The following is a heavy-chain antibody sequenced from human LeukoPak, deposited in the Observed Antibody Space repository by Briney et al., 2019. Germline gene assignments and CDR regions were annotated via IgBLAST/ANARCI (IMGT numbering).Heavy chain of an antibody. Sequence: GGSLRLSCAASGFTFSSYAMHWVRQAPGKGLEWVAVISYDGSNKYYADSVKGRFTISRDNSRNTVYLQINSLRAEDTAVYYCGKTTVGYSSGQKPAWPVDYWGQGTLVTVSS. V-gene: IGHV3-30*04. CDR2: ISYDGSNK. D-gene: IGHD5-18*01. CDR1: GFTFSSYA. CDR3: GKTTVGYSSGQKPAWPVDY. J-gene: IGHJ4*02.